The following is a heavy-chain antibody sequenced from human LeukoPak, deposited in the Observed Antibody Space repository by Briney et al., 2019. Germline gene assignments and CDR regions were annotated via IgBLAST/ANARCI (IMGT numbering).Heavy chain of an antibody. CDR1: GFTFSSYA. J-gene: IGHJ4*02. CDR3: ARDLHPNYYDSSGYYSPFDY. Sequence: PGGSLRLSCAASGFTFSSYAMSWVRQAPGKGLEWVSAISGSGGSTYYADSVKGRFTISRDNSKNTLYLQMNSLRAEDTAVYYCARDLHPNYYDSSGYYSPFDYWGQGTLVTVSS. CDR2: ISGSGGST. D-gene: IGHD3-22*01. V-gene: IGHV3-23*01.